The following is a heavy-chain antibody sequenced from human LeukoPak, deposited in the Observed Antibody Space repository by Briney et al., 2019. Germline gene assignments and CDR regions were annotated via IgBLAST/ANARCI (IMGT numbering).Heavy chain of an antibody. Sequence: ASVKVSCKASGYTFTSYGISWVRQAPGQGLEWMGWISAYNGNTNYAQKLQGRVTITTDTSTSTAYMELRSLRSDDTAVYYCARDLGYCSSTSCSPQGYWGQGTLVTVSS. CDR1: GYTFTSYG. J-gene: IGHJ4*02. V-gene: IGHV1-18*01. CDR3: ARDLGYCSSTSCSPQGY. D-gene: IGHD2-2*01. CDR2: ISAYNGNT.